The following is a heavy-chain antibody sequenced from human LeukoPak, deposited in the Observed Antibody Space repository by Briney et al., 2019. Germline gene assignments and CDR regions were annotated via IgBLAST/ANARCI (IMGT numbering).Heavy chain of an antibody. CDR3: TRDGETPAMVLYYFDY. D-gene: IGHD5-18*01. J-gene: IGHJ4*02. CDR2: IRSKAYGGTT. Sequence: QTGGSLRLSCTASGFTFGDYAMSWFRQAPGKGLEWVGFIRSKAYGGTTEYAASVKGRFTISRDDSKSIAYLQMNSLKTEDTAVYYCTRDGETPAMVLYYFDYWGQGTLVTVSS. CDR1: GFTFGDYA. V-gene: IGHV3-49*03.